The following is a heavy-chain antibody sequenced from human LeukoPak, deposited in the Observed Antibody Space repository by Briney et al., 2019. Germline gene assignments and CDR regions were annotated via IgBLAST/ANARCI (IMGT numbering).Heavy chain of an antibody. J-gene: IGHJ4*02. CDR3: TTLKDSVTIFDN. CDR1: GIIFSCCW. CDR2: INQDGSDK. V-gene: IGHV3-7*01. D-gene: IGHD4-17*01. Sequence: GGSLILSCAGSGIIFSCCWMSWVRQAPGEGLEWVASINQDGSDKRHADSVKGRFTISRDNAKSSVYLQMNSLRIEDTAVYYCTTLKDSVTIFDNWGQGTLVTVSS.